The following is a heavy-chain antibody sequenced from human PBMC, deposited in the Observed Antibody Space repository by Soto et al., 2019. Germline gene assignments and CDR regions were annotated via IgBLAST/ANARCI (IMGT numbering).Heavy chain of an antibody. Sequence: QVQLVQSESEVRKPGSSVKVSCKTSGGPLSSFAISWVRQAPGQGLEWVGTFIPVVAMAKYGQNFQGRATITADHATNPMFIELSSLRYEDTALYYCATGIDNYFYYGMDVWGQGTTVTVSS. J-gene: IGHJ6*02. CDR3: ATGIDNYFYYGMDV. D-gene: IGHD1-1*01. CDR1: GGPLSSFA. CDR2: FIPVVAMA. V-gene: IGHV1-69*04.